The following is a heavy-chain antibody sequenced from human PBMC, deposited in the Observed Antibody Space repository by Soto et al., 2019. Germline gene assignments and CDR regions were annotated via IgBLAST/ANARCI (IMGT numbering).Heavy chain of an antibody. CDR3: TTFSYYDFWSGYPPFDY. CDR1: GFTFSNAW. Sequence: EVELVESGGGLVKPGGSLRLSCAASGFTFSNAWMSWVRQAPGKGLEWVGRIKSKTDGGTTDYAAPVKGRFTISRDDSKNTLYLQMNSLKGEDTAVYYCTTFSYYDFWSGYPPFDYWGQGTLVTVSS. J-gene: IGHJ4*02. CDR2: IKSKTDGGTT. V-gene: IGHV3-15*01. D-gene: IGHD3-3*01.